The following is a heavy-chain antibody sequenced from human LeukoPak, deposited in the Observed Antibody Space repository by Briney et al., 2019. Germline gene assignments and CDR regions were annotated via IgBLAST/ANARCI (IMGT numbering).Heavy chain of an antibody. CDR2: IWYDGSNK. CDR3: VRDGYCSGGNCYSGFCGY. V-gene: IGHV3-33*01. J-gene: IGHJ4*02. D-gene: IGHD2-15*01. CDR1: GFTFSSYG. Sequence: GGSLRLSCAASGFTFSSYGMHWVRQAPGKGLEWVAVIWYDGSNKYYADSVKGRFTISRDNSKNTLYLQMNSVRAEDTAVYYCVRDGYCSGGNCYSGFCGYWGQGTLVTVSS.